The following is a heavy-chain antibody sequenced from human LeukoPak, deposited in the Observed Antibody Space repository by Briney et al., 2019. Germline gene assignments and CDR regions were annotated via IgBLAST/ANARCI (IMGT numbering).Heavy chain of an antibody. CDR1: GFTFSSYA. Sequence: PGRSLRLSCAASGFTFSSYAMSWVRQAPGKGLEWVSAISGSGGSTYYADSVKGRFSISRDNSKNTLFLQMNSLRAEDTAVYYCAKGVTMVRGVRLPSLETHFDYWGQGTLVTVSS. CDR2: ISGSGGST. D-gene: IGHD3-10*01. J-gene: IGHJ4*02. CDR3: AKGVTMVRGVRLPSLETHFDY. V-gene: IGHV3-23*01.